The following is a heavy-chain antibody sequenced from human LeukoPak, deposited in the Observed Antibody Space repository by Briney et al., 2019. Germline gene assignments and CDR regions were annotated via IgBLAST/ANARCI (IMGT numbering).Heavy chain of an antibody. CDR3: ARGGGYYYYYMDV. CDR2: IIPIFGTA. CDR1: GYTFTSYD. J-gene: IGHJ6*03. Sequence: ASVKVSCKASGYTFTSYDINWVRQAPGQGLEWMGGIIPIFGTANYAQKFQGRVTITADESTSTAYMELSSLRSEDTAVYYCARGGGYYYYYMDVWGKGTTVTVSS. D-gene: IGHD1-26*01. V-gene: IGHV1-69*13.